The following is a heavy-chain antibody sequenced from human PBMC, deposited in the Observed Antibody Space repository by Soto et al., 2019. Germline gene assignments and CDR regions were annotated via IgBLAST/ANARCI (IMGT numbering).Heavy chain of an antibody. CDR3: AKDLGYSYGYDLVISYYYYYGMDV. Sequence: PGGSLRLSCAASGFTFSSYGMHWVRQAPGKGLEWVAVISYDGSNKYYADSVKGRFTISRDNSKNTLYLQMNSLGAEDTAVYYCAKDLGYSYGYDLVISYYYYYGMDVWGQGTTVTVSS. D-gene: IGHD5-18*01. J-gene: IGHJ6*02. CDR2: ISYDGSNK. V-gene: IGHV3-30*18. CDR1: GFTFSSYG.